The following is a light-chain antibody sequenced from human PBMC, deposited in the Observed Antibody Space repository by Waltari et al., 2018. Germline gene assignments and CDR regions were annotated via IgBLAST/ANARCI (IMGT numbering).Light chain of an antibody. Sequence: DIVMTQSPDSLAVSLGERATINCKSSQSVLYSSNNKNYLAWYQQKPGQPPKPLIYWASTRESGVPDRFSGSGSGTDFTLTISSLQAEDVAVYYCQQYYSTPPTFGGGTKVEIK. CDR2: WAS. CDR3: QQYYSTPPT. CDR1: QSVLYSSNNKNY. J-gene: IGKJ4*01. V-gene: IGKV4-1*01.